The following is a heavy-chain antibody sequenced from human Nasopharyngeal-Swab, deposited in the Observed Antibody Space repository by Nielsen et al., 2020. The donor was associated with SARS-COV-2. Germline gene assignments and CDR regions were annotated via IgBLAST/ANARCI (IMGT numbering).Heavy chain of an antibody. D-gene: IGHD3-10*01. V-gene: IGHV1-24*01. CDR3: ATSPAYVSGSCDY. CDR2: FDPEDGET. J-gene: IGHJ4*02. Sequence: ASVKVSCKVSGYTLTELSMHWVRQAPGKGLEWMGGFDPEDGETIYAKKFQGRVTMTEDTSTDTAYMELSSLRSEDTAVYYCATSPAYVSGSCDYWGQGTLVTVSS. CDR1: GYTLTELS.